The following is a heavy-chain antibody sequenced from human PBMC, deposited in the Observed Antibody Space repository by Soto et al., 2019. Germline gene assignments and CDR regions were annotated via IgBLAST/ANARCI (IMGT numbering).Heavy chain of an antibody. V-gene: IGHV4-59*07. Sequence: PSATLSLSCTFLGSSIFSYYCSWIRQPPGKGLEWIGYIYYSGSTNYNPSLKSRVTISVDTSKNQFSLKLSSVTAADTAVYYCARAYYYYYGMDVWGQGTTVT. CDR3: ARAYYYYYGMDV. CDR1: GSSIFSYY. J-gene: IGHJ6*02. CDR2: IYYSGST.